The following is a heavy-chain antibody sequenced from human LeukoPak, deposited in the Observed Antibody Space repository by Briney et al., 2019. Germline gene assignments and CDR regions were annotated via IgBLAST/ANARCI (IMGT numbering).Heavy chain of an antibody. CDR1: GFTFDDYA. CDR3: AKEGTLRF. V-gene: IGHV3-9*01. Sequence: GGSLRLSCAASGFTFDDYAMHWVRQAPGKGLEWVSGISWNSDNKGYGDSVKGRFTISRDNAKNSLYLQMNSLRPEDTALYYCAKEGTLRFWGQGTLVTVSS. CDR2: ISWNSDNK. D-gene: IGHD3-16*01. J-gene: IGHJ4*02.